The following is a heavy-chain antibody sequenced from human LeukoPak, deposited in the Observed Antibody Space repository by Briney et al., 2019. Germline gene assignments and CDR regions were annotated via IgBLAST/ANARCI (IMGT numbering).Heavy chain of an antibody. V-gene: IGHV3-21*01. CDR3: ARTMVTFDY. Sequence: GGSLRLSCAASGFTFIGYYMSWIRQAPGKGLEWVSSISSSSSYIYYADSVKGRFTISRDNAKNSLYLQMNSLRAEDTAVYYCARTMVTFDYWGQGTLVTVSS. CDR1: GFTFIGYY. CDR2: ISSSSSYI. D-gene: IGHD5-18*01. J-gene: IGHJ4*02.